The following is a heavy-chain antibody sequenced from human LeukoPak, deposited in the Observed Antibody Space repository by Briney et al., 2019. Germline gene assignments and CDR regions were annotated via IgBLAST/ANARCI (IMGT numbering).Heavy chain of an antibody. J-gene: IGHJ4*02. CDR3: ARGNGSGSYYILPFDY. Sequence: SETLSLTCTVSGGSLSSSSYYWGWLRQPPGKGVEWIGSIYYSGSTYYNPSLKSRVTISVDTSKNQFSLKLSSVTAADTAVYYCARGNGSGSYYILPFDYWGQGTLVTVSS. D-gene: IGHD3-10*01. V-gene: IGHV4-39*07. CDR2: IYYSGST. CDR1: GGSLSSSSYY.